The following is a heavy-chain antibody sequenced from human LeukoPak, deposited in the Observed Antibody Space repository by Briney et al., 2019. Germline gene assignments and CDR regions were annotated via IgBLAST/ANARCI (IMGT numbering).Heavy chain of an antibody. J-gene: IGHJ6*02. CDR1: GGSITSYY. CDR3: ARHSDGWYWGGTGLDV. CDR2: IYYSGST. Sequence: SETLSLTCTVSGGSITSYYWSWIRQPPGKGLDWIGYIYYSGSTNYNPSLKSRVTMSADTSKDQFSLKLTSVTAADTAVYYCARHSDGWYWGGTGLDVWGQGTTVIVSS. D-gene: IGHD6-19*01. V-gene: IGHV4-59*08.